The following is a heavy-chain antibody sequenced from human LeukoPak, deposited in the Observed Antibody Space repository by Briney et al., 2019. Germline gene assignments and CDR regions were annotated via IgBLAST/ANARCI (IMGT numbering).Heavy chain of an antibody. V-gene: IGHV1-2*02. D-gene: IGHD5-18*01. CDR2: INPNSGSR. J-gene: IGHJ4*02. CDR1: GYTFTGHY. Sequence: GASVKVSCKAFGYTFTGHYMHWVRQAPGHGLEWMGWINPNSGSRSYAQKFQGRVTMTRDTSISTAYMELSRLKSDDTAVYYCARGDGYSYGYLGYWGQGTLVTVSS. CDR3: ARGDGYSYGYLGY.